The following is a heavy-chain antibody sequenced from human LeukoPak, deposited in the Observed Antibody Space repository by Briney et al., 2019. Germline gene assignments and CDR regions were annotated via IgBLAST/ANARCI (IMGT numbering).Heavy chain of an antibody. CDR2: IYYSGST. CDR3: ARDQDYYDSSGYFGFDY. D-gene: IGHD3-22*01. CDR1: GGSISSSSYY. Sequence: SETLSLTCTVSGGSISSSSYYWGWIRQPPGKGLEWIGSIYYSGSTYYNPSLKSRVTISVDTSKNQFSLKLSSVTAADTAVYYCARDQDYYDSSGYFGFDYWGQGTLVTVSS. J-gene: IGHJ4*02. V-gene: IGHV4-39*07.